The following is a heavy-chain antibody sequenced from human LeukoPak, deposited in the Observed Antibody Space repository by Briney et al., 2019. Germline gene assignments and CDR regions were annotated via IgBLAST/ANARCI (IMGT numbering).Heavy chain of an antibody. V-gene: IGHV4-59*12. J-gene: IGHJ4*02. D-gene: IGHD6-13*01. Sequence: SETLSLTCTVSGGSISSYYWSWIRQPPGKGLEWIGYIYHSGSAYYNPSLKSRVTISVDRSKNQFCLKLSSVTAADTAVYYCARGSDSSSWFSYWGQGTLVTVSS. CDR3: ARGSDSSSWFSY. CDR1: GGSISSYY. CDR2: IYHSGSA.